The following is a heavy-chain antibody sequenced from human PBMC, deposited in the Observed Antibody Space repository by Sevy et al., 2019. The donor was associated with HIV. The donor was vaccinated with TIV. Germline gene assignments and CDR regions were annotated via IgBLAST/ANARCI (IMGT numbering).Heavy chain of an antibody. J-gene: IGHJ4*02. D-gene: IGHD4-17*01. CDR1: GFTFSSFE. Sequence: GGSLRLSCTASGFTFSSFEMNWVRQAPGKGLEWVSYISNSGSTIHYSDSVKGRFTISRDNAKNSLYLQMNSLRAEDTAVYYCARDLPPSATTVPHFDYWGWGTLVTVSS. CDR3: ARDLPPSATTVPHFDY. V-gene: IGHV3-48*03. CDR2: ISNSGSTI.